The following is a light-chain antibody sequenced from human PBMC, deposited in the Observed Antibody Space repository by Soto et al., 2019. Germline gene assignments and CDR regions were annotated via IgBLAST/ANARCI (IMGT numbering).Light chain of an antibody. CDR3: HQYHLSPWT. CDR2: GAS. J-gene: IGKJ1*01. Sequence: EIVMTQSPATLSVSPGEIATLSCMAILSMSTHLAWYQKKPGQAPRLLIYGASTRATGIPARFSGSGSGTEFTLTISSLQSEDFAVYYCHQYHLSPWTFGQGTKVDTK. V-gene: IGKV3D-15*01. CDR1: LSMSTH.